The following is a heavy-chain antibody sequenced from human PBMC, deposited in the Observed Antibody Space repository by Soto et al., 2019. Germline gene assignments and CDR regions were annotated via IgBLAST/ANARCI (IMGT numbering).Heavy chain of an antibody. D-gene: IGHD3-3*01. Sequence: QVQLQESGPGLVKPSETLSLTCTVSGGSISNYYWSWIRQPPGKGLEWFGYIYYSGSTNYNPSLKSRATTSVETSKNQFSLKLSSVTAADTAVYYCARVIGWSNWGMDVWGQGTTVTVSS. CDR1: GGSISNYY. J-gene: IGHJ6*02. CDR3: ARVIGWSNWGMDV. V-gene: IGHV4-59*01. CDR2: IYYSGST.